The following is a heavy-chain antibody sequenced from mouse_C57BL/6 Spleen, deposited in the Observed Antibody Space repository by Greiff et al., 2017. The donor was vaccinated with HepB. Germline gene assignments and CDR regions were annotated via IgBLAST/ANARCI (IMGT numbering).Heavy chain of an antibody. CDR3: ARGGSSYGGY. V-gene: IGHV1-61*01. J-gene: IGHJ2*01. CDR2: IYPSDSET. CDR1: GYTFTSYW. D-gene: IGHD1-1*01. Sequence: VQLQQPGAELVRPGSSVKLSCKASGYTFTSYWMDWVKQRPGQGLEWIGNIYPSDSETHYNQKFKDKATLTVDKSSSTAYMQLSSLTSEDAAVYYCARGGSSYGGYWGQGTTLTVSS.